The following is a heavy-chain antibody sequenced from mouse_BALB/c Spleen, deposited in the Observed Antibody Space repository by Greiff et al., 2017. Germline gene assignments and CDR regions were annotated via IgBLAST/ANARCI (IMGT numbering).Heavy chain of an antibody. J-gene: IGHJ2*01. CDR3: ARASIAMHYFDY. Sequence: EVQLVESGPGLVKPSQSLSLTCSVTGYSITSGYYWNWIRQFPGNKLEWMGYISYDGSNNYNPSLKNRISITRDTSKNQFFLKLNSVTTEDTATYYCARASIAMHYFDYWGQGTTLTVSS. CDR1: GYSITSGYY. CDR2: ISYDGSN. D-gene: IGHD2-3*01. V-gene: IGHV3-6*02.